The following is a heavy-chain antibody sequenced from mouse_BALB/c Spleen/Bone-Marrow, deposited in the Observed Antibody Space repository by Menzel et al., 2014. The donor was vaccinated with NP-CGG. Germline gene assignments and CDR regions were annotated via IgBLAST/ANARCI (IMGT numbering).Heavy chain of an antibody. Sequence: LMESGPELKKPGETVKISCTASEYTFTNYGMNWVKQAPGKGLKWMGWINTYTGEPTYADDFKGRFAFSLETSASTAYLQINNLKNEDMATYFVAIHYGSSPFDYWGQGTTLTVSS. CDR1: EYTFTNYG. CDR2: INTYTGEP. J-gene: IGHJ2*01. CDR3: AIHYGSSPFDY. D-gene: IGHD1-1*01. V-gene: IGHV9-1*02.